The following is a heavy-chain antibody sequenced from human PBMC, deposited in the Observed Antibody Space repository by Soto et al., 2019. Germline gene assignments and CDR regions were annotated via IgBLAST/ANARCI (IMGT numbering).Heavy chain of an antibody. V-gene: IGHV3-30*18. CDR1: GFPLSKYG. CDR3: ANEGGGRTPSPLYYDGKDG. J-gene: IGHJ6*01. D-gene: IGHD1-1*01. Sequence: GGSRRLSCAACGFPLSKYGMPWVRQSPCKGLEWVAVISDDGSNKYYADYVKGRLTIDRDNSKTTLYLQMKSLRLEDTAVYYCANEGGGRTPSPLYYDGKDGCGKGTTVALFS. CDR2: ISDDGSNK.